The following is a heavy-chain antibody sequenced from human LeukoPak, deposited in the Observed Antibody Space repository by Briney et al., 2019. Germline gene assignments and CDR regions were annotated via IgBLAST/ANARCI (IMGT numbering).Heavy chain of an antibody. Sequence: SVKVSCKASGGTFSSYAISWVRQAPGQGLEWMGGIIPFFGTANYAQKFQGRVTITADESTSTAYMELSSLRSEDTAVYYCARGAVGGYSGYDPDREGYYFDYWGQGTLVTVSS. CDR3: ARGAVGGYSGYDPDREGYYFDY. V-gene: IGHV1-69*01. CDR1: GGTFSSYA. J-gene: IGHJ4*02. D-gene: IGHD5-12*01. CDR2: IIPFFGTA.